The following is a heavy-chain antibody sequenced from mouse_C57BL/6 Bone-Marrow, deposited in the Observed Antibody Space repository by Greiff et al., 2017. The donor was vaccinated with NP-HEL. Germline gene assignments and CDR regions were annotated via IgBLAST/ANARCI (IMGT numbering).Heavy chain of an antibody. J-gene: IGHJ4*01. Sequence: QVQLKQSGPGLVAPSQSLSITCTVSGFSLTSYGVDWVRQPPGKGLEWLGVIWGGGSTNSNSALMSRLSISKDNSKSQVFLKMNSLQTDDTAMYYCATYYYGSSYEGYAMDYWGQGTSVTVSS. CDR3: ATYYYGSSYEGYAMDY. V-gene: IGHV2-9*01. CDR2: IWGGGST. D-gene: IGHD1-1*01. CDR1: GFSLTSYG.